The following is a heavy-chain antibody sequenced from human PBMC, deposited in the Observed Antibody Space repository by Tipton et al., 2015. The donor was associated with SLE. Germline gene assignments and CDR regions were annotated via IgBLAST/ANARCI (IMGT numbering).Heavy chain of an antibody. V-gene: IGHV4-59*11. Sequence: TLSLTCTVSGGSISSHYWSWIRQPPGKGLEWIGYIYYSGSTYYNPSPKSRVTISVDTSKNQFSLKLSSVTAADTAVYYCAREVGRPGFDYWGQGTLVTVSS. D-gene: IGHD1-26*01. CDR2: IYYSGST. CDR1: GGSISSHY. J-gene: IGHJ4*02. CDR3: AREVGRPGFDY.